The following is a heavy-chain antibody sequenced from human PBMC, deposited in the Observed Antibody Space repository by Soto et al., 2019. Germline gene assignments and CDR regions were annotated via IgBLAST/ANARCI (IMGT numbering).Heavy chain of an antibody. CDR2: ISGGGTGT. Sequence: AGGSLRLSCAASGFTFNNYAMSWVRQAPGKGLEWVSSISGGGTGTYSADSGKGRFTISSDKSKNTLYLQMNSLRAEDTAVCYCARAGHFIAAAGRNPGGFDPWGKGTLVTVSS. J-gene: IGHJ5*01. CDR3: ARAGHFIAAAGRNPGGFDP. CDR1: GFTFNNYA. V-gene: IGHV3-23*01. D-gene: IGHD6-13*01.